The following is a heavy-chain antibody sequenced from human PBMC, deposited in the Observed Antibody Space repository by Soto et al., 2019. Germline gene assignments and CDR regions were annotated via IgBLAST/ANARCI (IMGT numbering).Heavy chain of an antibody. CDR1: GGTFISYA. J-gene: IGHJ5*02. V-gene: IGHV1-69*12. Sequence: QVQLVQSGAEVKKPGSSVKVSCKASGGTFISYAISWVRQAPGQGLEWMGGIIPIFGTANYAQKFQGRVTITADESTSTAYMELSSLRSEDTAVYYCARGGAPEAIVLMDWFDPWGQGTLVTVSS. CDR3: ARGGAPEAIVLMDWFDP. D-gene: IGHD2-8*01. CDR2: IIPIFGTA.